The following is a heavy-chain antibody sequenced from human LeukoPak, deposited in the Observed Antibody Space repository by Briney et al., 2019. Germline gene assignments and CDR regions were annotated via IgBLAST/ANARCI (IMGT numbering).Heavy chain of an antibody. CDR3: ARGSVPFFASDY. CDR2: INPGGST. J-gene: IGHJ4*02. CDR1: GGSISSSNW. Sequence: SETLSLTCGVSGGSISSSNWWSWVRQPPGKGLEWIGEINPGGSTNYNPSLKSRVTISVDKSKNQFSLKLSSVTAADTAVYYCARGSVPFFASDYWGQGTLVTVSS. V-gene: IGHV4-4*02. D-gene: IGHD3-10*01.